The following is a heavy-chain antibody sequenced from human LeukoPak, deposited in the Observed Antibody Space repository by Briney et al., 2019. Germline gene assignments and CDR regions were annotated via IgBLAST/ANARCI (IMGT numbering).Heavy chain of an antibody. CDR3: ARAPYYYDSSGPNYMDV. D-gene: IGHD3-22*01. Sequence: GASVKVSCKASGYTFTSYDINWVRQATGQGLEWMGWMNPNSGNTGYAQKFQGRVTMTRNTSISTAYMELSSLRSEDTAVYYCARAPYYYDSSGPNYMDVWGKGTTVTISS. CDR1: GYTFTSYD. V-gene: IGHV1-8*01. CDR2: MNPNSGNT. J-gene: IGHJ6*03.